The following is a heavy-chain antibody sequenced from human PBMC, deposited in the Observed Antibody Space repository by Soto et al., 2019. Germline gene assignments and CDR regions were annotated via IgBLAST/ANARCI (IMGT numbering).Heavy chain of an antibody. CDR2: ISYDGSNK. V-gene: IGHV3-30*18. CDR3: AKDGYSGYDYFDY. Sequence: GGSLRLSCAASGFTFSSYGMHWVRQAPGKGLEWVAVISYDGSNKYYADSVKGRFTISRDNSKNTLYLQMNSLRAEDTAVYYCAKDGYSGYDYFDYWGQGTLVTVSS. J-gene: IGHJ4*02. D-gene: IGHD5-12*01. CDR1: GFTFSSYG.